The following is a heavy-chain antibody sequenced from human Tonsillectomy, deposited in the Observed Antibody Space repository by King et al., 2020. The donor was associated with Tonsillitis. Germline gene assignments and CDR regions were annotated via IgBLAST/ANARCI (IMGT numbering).Heavy chain of an antibody. J-gene: IGHJ4*02. CDR2: IYYSGST. CDR1: GDSISSSIYY. Sequence: QLQESGPGLVKPSETLSLTCTISGDSISSSIYYWGWIRQPPGKGLEWIGSIYYSGSTSYNPSLKSRVNISVDTSKNQFSLKLSSVAAADTAVYYCARHRGIPYYYDSGGYQIDYCGQGTLVTVSS. CDR3: ARHRGIPYYYDSGGYQIDY. V-gene: IGHV4-39*01. D-gene: IGHD3-22*01.